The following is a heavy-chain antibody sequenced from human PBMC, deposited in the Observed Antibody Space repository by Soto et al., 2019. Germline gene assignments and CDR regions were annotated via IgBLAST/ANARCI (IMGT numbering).Heavy chain of an antibody. D-gene: IGHD2-8*01. Sequence: ASVKVSYKASGGTFSSYAISWVRQAPGQGLEWMGGIIPIFGTANYAQKFQGRVTITADESTSTAYMELGSLRSEDTAVYYCARGTSPYCTNGVCYWSEDYWGQGTLVTVSS. CDR3: ARGTSPYCTNGVCYWSEDY. CDR1: GGTFSSYA. J-gene: IGHJ4*02. CDR2: IIPIFGTA. V-gene: IGHV1-69*13.